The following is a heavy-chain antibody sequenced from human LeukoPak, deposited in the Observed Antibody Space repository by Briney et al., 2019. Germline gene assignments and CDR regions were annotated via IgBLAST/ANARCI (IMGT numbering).Heavy chain of an antibody. V-gene: IGHV4-61*02. CDR2: INTSGST. D-gene: IGHD4-11*01. CDR3: ASIQSYYFGLDV. J-gene: IGHJ6*02. CDR1: GGSISSGSYY. Sequence: SETLSLTCTVSGGSISSGSYYWSWIRQPAGKGLEWIGRINTSGSTNYKPSLKSRVTISVDTSKNQFSLKLSSVTAADTAVYYCASIQSYYFGLDVWGQGTTVTVSS.